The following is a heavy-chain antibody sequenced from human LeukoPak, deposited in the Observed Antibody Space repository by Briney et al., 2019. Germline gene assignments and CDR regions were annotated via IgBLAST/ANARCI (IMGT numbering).Heavy chain of an antibody. V-gene: IGHV3-48*04. J-gene: IGHJ6*03. CDR3: ARGGYGHNMDV. D-gene: IGHD3-10*01. Sequence: PGGSLSLSCAASGFAFSTYSIDWVRQAPGKGLEWLSYISSSSSTIYYADSVKGRFTVSRDNAENLVYLQMNSLGAEDTAVYYCARGGYGHNMDVWGEGTTVTVSS. CDR1: GFAFSTYS. CDR2: ISSSSSTI.